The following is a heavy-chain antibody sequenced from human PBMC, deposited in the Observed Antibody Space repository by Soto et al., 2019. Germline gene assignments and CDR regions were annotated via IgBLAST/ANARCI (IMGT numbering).Heavy chain of an antibody. CDR3: TTDPDTAMVLRGSSYYGMDV. V-gene: IGHV3-15*07. CDR1: GFTFSNAW. J-gene: IGHJ6*02. D-gene: IGHD5-18*01. CDR2: IKSKTDGGTT. Sequence: PGGSLRLSCAASGFTFSNAWMNWVRQAPGKGLEWVGRIKSKTDGGTTDYAAPVKGRFTISRDDSKNTLYLQMNSLKTEDTAVYYCTTDPDTAMVLRGSSYYGMDVWGQGTTVTVSS.